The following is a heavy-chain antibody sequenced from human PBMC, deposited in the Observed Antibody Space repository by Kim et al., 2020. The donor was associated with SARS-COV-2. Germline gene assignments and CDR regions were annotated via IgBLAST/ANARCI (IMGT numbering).Heavy chain of an antibody. V-gene: IGHV3-21*01. CDR2: ISSSSSYI. Sequence: GGSLRLSCAASGFTFSSYSMNWVRQAPGKGLEWVSSISSSSSYIYDSDSVKGRFTISRDNAKNSLYLQMNSLRAEDTAVYYCAGPAGTRGGSRFPWCQGT. J-gene: IGHJ4*02. CDR1: GFTFSSYS. CDR3: AGPAGTRGGSRFP. D-gene: IGHD2-15*01.